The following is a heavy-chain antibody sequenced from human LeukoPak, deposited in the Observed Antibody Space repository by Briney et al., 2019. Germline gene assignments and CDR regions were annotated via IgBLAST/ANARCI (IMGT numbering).Heavy chain of an antibody. D-gene: IGHD2-8*01. CDR2: INTSGDS. CDR1: GSSISGYY. CDR3: ATVAPPGNGILEN. J-gene: IGHJ4*02. Sequence: SETLSLTCTGSGSSISGYYWSWIRQPAGKGLEWIGRINTSGDSNYNPSLKSRVTMSVDTSKNQFSLKVSSVTAADTAAYYCATVAPPGNGILENWGQGTLVTVSS. V-gene: IGHV4-4*07.